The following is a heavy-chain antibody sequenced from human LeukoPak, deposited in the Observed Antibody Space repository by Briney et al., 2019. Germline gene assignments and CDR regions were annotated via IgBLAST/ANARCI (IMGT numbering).Heavy chain of an antibody. CDR2: ISAYNGNA. J-gene: IGHJ4*02. CDR3: ARDKPWTGMVRGVRFDY. D-gene: IGHD3-10*01. V-gene: IGHV1-18*01. Sequence: GSVKVSCKACGYTFTSYGISWVRQGPGQGREWMGCISAYNGNANYARNLQGRVTMTTETSTSRAYIELRSLRSDDTAVYYCARDKPWTGMVRGVRFDYWGQGTLVTVSS. CDR1: GYTFTSYG.